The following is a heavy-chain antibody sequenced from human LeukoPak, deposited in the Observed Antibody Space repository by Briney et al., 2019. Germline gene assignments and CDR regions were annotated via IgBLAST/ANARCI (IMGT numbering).Heavy chain of an antibody. D-gene: IGHD5-18*01. CDR3: AKVLSGYSYGSAHY. Sequence: PGRSLRLSCAASGFTFSSYGMHWVRQAPGKGLEGVAVISYDGNNKYYGESVKGRFTISRDSSKNTLYLQMNSLRAEDTAVYYCAKVLSGYSYGSAHYWGQGTLVTVSS. J-gene: IGHJ4*02. CDR2: ISYDGNNK. V-gene: IGHV3-30*18. CDR1: GFTFSSYG.